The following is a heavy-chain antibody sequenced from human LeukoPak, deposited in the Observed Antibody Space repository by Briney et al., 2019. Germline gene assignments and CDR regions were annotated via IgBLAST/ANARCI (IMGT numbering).Heavy chain of an antibody. J-gene: IGHJ6*02. V-gene: IGHV3-21*01. D-gene: IGHD3-3*01. CDR2: ISSSSSYI. CDR1: GFTFSSYS. Sequence: GGSLRLSCAASGFTFSSYSMNWVRQAPGKGLEWVSSISSSSSYIYYADSVKGRFTISRDNAKNSLYLQMNSLRAEDTAVYYCAKGSLRFLEWLSHYYYYGMDVWGQGTTVTVSS. CDR3: AKGSLRFLEWLSHYYYYGMDV.